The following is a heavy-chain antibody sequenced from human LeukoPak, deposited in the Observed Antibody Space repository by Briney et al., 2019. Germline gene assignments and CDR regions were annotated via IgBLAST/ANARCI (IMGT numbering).Heavy chain of an antibody. CDR3: AREDGYRYYFDY. Sequence: SETLSLTCTVSGGSISSGSYYWSWIRQPAGKGLEWVGRIYTSGSTNYNPSLKSRVTISVDTSKNQFSLKLSSVTAADTAVYYCAREDGYRYYFDYWGQGTLVTVSS. CDR1: GGSISSGSYY. D-gene: IGHD5-24*01. J-gene: IGHJ4*02. CDR2: IYTSGST. V-gene: IGHV4-61*02.